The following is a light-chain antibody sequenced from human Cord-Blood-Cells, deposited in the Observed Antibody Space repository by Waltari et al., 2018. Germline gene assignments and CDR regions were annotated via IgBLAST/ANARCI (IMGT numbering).Light chain of an antibody. CDR1: QSVLYSSNNKNY. V-gene: IGKV4-1*01. Sequence: DIVMTQSPDSLAVSLCERATINCKSSQSVLYSSNNKNYLAWYQQKPGQPPKLLIYWASTRESGVPDRFSGSGSGTDFTLTIGSLQAEDVAVYYCQQYYSTPWTFGQGTKVEIK. CDR3: QQYYSTPWT. CDR2: WAS. J-gene: IGKJ1*01.